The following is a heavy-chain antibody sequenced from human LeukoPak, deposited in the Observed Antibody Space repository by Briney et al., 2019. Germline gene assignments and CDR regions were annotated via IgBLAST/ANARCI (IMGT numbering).Heavy chain of an antibody. Sequence: SETLSLTCTVSGGSISSSSYYWGWIRQPPGKGLEWIGSIYYSGSTYYNPSLKSRVTTSVDTSKNQFSLKLSSVTAADTAVYYCARMGAIAGASANPDYWGQGTLVTVSS. CDR1: GGSISSSSYY. V-gene: IGHV4-39*07. CDR3: ARMGAIAGASANPDY. J-gene: IGHJ4*02. CDR2: IYYSGST. D-gene: IGHD4/OR15-4a*01.